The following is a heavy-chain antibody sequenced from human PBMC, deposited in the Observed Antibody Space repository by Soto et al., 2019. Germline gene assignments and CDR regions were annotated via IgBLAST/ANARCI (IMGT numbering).Heavy chain of an antibody. Sequence: GGSLRLSCAASGFTFSSYAMSWVRQAPGKGLEWVSAISGSGGSTYYADSVKGRFTISRDNSKNTLYLQMNSLRAEDTAVYYCARDGTAHSGSYDPRWWFDPWGQGTLVTVSS. V-gene: IGHV3-23*01. CDR1: GFTFSSYA. CDR2: ISGSGGST. D-gene: IGHD1-26*01. CDR3: ARDGTAHSGSYDPRWWFDP. J-gene: IGHJ5*02.